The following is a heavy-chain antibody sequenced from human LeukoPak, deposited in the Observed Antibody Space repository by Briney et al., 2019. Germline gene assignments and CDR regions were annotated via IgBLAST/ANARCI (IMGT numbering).Heavy chain of an antibody. V-gene: IGHV3-7*01. CDR2: IKEDGSEK. CDR1: GFTFSSYW. J-gene: IGHJ6*04. CDR3: ARDYGMDV. Sequence: GGSLRLSCAASGFTFSSYWMSWVRQAPGKGLEWVASIKEDGSEKYYVDSVKGRFTISRDNAKNSLYLQMDSLRAGDTAVYYCARDYGMDVWGKGTTVTVSS.